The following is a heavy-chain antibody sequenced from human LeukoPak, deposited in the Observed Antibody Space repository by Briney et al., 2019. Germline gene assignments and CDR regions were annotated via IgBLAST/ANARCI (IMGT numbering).Heavy chain of an antibody. D-gene: IGHD3-22*01. J-gene: IGHJ5*02. Sequence: GGSLRLSCAASGFTFSSYSMNWVRQAPGKGLEWVSSISSSSSHIYYADSVKGRFTISRDNAKNSLYLQMNSLRAEDTAVYYCARDARDSSGYYDWFDPWGQGTLVTVSS. CDR3: ARDARDSSGYYDWFDP. V-gene: IGHV3-21*01. CDR2: ISSSSSHI. CDR1: GFTFSSYS.